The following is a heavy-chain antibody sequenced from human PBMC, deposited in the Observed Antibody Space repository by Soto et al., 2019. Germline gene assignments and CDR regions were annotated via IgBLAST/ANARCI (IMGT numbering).Heavy chain of an antibody. Sequence: QVQLVESGGGVVQPGRSLRLSCAAAGFTFSSYAMHWVRQAPGKGLEWVAVISYDGSNKYYADSVKGRFTISRDNYKNTLYLQMNSLRAEETAVYYCASYDYWGQGTLVTVSS. CDR1: GFTFSSYA. CDR3: ASYDY. CDR2: ISYDGSNK. V-gene: IGHV3-30-3*01. J-gene: IGHJ4*02.